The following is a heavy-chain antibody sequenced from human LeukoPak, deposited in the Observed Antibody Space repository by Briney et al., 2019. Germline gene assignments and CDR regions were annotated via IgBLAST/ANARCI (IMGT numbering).Heavy chain of an antibody. V-gene: IGHV3-11*04. D-gene: IGHD3-16*02. CDR1: GFTFSDYY. CDR2: ISSSGSTI. CDR3: ARDRIASYYYYYMDV. J-gene: IGHJ6*03. Sequence: GGSLRLSCAASGFTFSDYYMSWIRQAPGKGLEWVSYISSSGSTIYYADSVKGRFTISRDNAKNSLYLQMNSLRAEDTAVYYCARDRIASYYYYYMDVWGKGTTVTVSS.